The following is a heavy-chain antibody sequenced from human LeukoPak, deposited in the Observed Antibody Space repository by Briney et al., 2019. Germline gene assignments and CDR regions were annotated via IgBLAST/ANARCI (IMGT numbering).Heavy chain of an antibody. V-gene: IGHV1-18*01. J-gene: IGHJ3*02. CDR3: ASSFWTPGAFDI. Sequence: GASVKVSCKASGYTFTSYGISWVRQAPGQGLEWMGWISAYNGTTNYAQKLQGRVTMTTDTSTSTAYMELRSLRSDDTAVYYCASSFWTPGAFDIWGQGTMVTVSS. D-gene: IGHD3/OR15-3a*01. CDR1: GYTFTSYG. CDR2: ISAYNGTT.